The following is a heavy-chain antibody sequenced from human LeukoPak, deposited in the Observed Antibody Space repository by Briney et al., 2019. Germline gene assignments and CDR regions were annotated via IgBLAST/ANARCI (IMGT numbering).Heavy chain of an antibody. Sequence: SETLSLTCTVSGASINSHYWSWIRQPAGKGLEWIGRIYISGSTNYNSSLQSRVTMSVDTSKNQFSLKLTSVTVADTAVYYCARQGSGNYLSPVNYWGQGTLVTVSS. V-gene: IGHV4-4*07. CDR3: ARQGSGNYLSPVNY. D-gene: IGHD1-26*01. CDR2: IYISGST. J-gene: IGHJ4*02. CDR1: GASINSHY.